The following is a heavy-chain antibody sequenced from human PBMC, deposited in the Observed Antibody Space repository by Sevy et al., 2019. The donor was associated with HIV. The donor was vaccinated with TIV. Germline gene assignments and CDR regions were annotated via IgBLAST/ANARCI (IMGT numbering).Heavy chain of an antibody. D-gene: IGHD2-2*01. Sequence: SETLSLTCAVYGGSFSGYYWNWIRQPPGTGLEWMGKINHSGSTNYNQYLKSRVTISVDTSKNKYSLKLSSVTAADTAVYYCARAPPVVVVPAAPSWFDPWGQGTLVTVSS. J-gene: IGHJ5*02. V-gene: IGHV4-34*01. CDR3: ARAPPVVVVPAAPSWFDP. CDR1: GGSFSGYY. CDR2: INHSGST.